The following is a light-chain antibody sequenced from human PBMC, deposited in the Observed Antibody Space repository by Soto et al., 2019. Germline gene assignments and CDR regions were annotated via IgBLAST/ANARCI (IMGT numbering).Light chain of an antibody. Sequence: EIVLTRSPATLSLSPGERATLSCRASQSVSSYLAWYQQKPGQAPRLFIHGASNMETGIPDRFSGSGSGTEFTRTIGRLEPEDFAVYYCQQYLVTPWTFGQGTKVDIK. CDR3: QQYLVTPWT. J-gene: IGKJ1*01. CDR2: GAS. CDR1: QSVSSY. V-gene: IGKV3-20*01.